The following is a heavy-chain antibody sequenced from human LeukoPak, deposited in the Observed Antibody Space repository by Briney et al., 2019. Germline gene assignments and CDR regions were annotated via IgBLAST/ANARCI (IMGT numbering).Heavy chain of an antibody. CDR3: ARDRVLGYCSSTSCQPTNWFDP. CDR1: GGSISSYY. Sequence: PSETLSLTCTVSGGSISSYYWSWIRQPAGKGLEWIGRIYTSGSTNCNPSLKSRVTMSVDTSKNQFSLKLSSVTAADTAVYYCARDRVLGYCSSTSCQPTNWFDPWGQGTLVTVSS. D-gene: IGHD2-2*01. V-gene: IGHV4-4*07. J-gene: IGHJ5*02. CDR2: IYTSGST.